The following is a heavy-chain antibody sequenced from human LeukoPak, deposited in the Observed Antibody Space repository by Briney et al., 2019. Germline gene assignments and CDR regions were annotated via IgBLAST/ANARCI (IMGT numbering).Heavy chain of an antibody. J-gene: IGHJ4*02. V-gene: IGHV1-69*06. D-gene: IGHD1-26*01. CDR2: IIPIFGTA. CDR1: GGAFSSYA. CDR3: ARVGATGGHFDY. Sequence: SVKVSCKASGGAFSSYAISWVRQAPGQGLEWMGGIIPIFGTANYAQKFQGRVTITADKSTSTAYMELSSLRSEDTAVYYCARVGATGGHFDYWGQGTLVTVSS.